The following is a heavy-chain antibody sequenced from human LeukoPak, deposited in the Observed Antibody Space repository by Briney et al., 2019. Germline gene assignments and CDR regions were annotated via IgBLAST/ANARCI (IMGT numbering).Heavy chain of an antibody. Sequence: PGGSLRLSCAASGFTFSSYGMHWVRQAPGKGLEWVAVISYDGSNKYYADSVKGRFTISRDNSKNTLFLQMNGLRAEDTAVYHCAKDDAVHLAGYFDYWGQGTLVTVSS. CDR3: AKDDAVHLAGYFDY. J-gene: IGHJ4*02. V-gene: IGHV3-30*18. CDR1: GFTFSSYG. CDR2: ISYDGSNK. D-gene: IGHD3-3*02.